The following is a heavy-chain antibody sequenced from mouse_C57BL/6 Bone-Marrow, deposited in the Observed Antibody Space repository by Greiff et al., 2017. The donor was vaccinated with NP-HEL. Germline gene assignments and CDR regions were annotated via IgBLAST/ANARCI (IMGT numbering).Heavy chain of an antibody. CDR1: GYTFTEYT. CDR2: FYPGSGSI. D-gene: IGHD1-1*01. V-gene: IGHV1-62-2*01. J-gene: IGHJ1*03. Sequence: VKLMESGAELVKPGASVKLSCKASGYTFTEYTIHWVKQRSGQGLEWIGWFYPGSGSIKYNEKFKDKATLTADKSSSTVYMDLSRLTSEDSAVYFCARHGDYFGSSYGYFEVWGTGTTVTVSS. CDR3: ARHGDYFGSSYGYFEV.